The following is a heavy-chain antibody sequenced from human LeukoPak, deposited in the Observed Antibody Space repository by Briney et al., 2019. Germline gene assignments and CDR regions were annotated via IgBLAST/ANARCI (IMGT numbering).Heavy chain of an antibody. V-gene: IGHV1-69*13. D-gene: IGHD5-18*01. CDR3: ARVFDTAMVTGAFDI. CDR1: GGTFSSYA. CDR2: IVPIFGTA. Sequence: EASVKVSCKASGGTFSSYAISWVRQAPGQGLEWMGGIVPIFGTANYAQKFQGRVTITADESTSTAYMELSSLRSEDTAVYYCARVFDTAMVTGAFDIWGQGTMVTVSS. J-gene: IGHJ3*02.